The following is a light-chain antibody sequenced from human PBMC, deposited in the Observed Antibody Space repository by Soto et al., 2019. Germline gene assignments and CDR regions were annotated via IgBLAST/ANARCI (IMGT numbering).Light chain of an antibody. CDR3: QQYSIWRT. V-gene: IGKV3-15*01. Sequence: EIVMTQSPGTLSVSPGERATLSCRASQSVSINLAWYQQKPGRSPRLLIYGASTRATGIPARFSGSGSGTEFTLTISSLQSEDFAVYYCQQYSIWRTFGQGTKVDI. CDR2: GAS. J-gene: IGKJ1*01. CDR1: QSVSIN.